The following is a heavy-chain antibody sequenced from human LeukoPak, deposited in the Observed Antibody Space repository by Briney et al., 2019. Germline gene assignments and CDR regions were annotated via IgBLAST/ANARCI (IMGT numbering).Heavy chain of an antibody. V-gene: IGHV1-2*02. J-gene: IGHJ4*02. CDR2: INPNSGDT. CDR1: GYIFTGYY. CDR3: ARVRYRLAETYIDY. D-gene: IGHD3-16*01. Sequence: ASVKVSCKASGYIFTGYYMHWVRQAPGQGLEWMGWINPNSGDTNYAQKFQGRGTMTRDTSISTAYMELSRLGSDDTAVYYCARVRYRLAETYIDYWGQGTLVTVSS.